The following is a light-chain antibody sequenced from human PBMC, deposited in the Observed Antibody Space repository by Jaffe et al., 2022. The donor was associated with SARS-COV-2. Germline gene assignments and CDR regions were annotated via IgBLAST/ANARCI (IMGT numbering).Light chain of an antibody. V-gene: IGKV1-39*01. J-gene: IGKJ1*01. CDR2: AAS. Sequence: DIQVTQSPSSLSASVGDRVTITCRTSQTISTFLSWYQQKPGKAPKLLIYAASTLQSAVPSRFSGSGSGTDFSLSISSLQPEDFATYYCQQSYNTPWTFGQGTKVEIK. CDR3: QQSYNTPWT. CDR1: QTISTF.